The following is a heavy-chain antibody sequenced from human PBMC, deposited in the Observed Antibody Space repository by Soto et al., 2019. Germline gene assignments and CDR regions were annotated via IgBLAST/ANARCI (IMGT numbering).Heavy chain of an antibody. CDR1: GYSFTSYW. D-gene: IGHD3-22*01. V-gene: IGHV5-51*01. Sequence: GESLKISCKGSGYSFTSYWIGWVRQMPGKGLEWMGIIYPGDSDTRYSPSFQGQVTISADKSISTAYLQWSSLKASDTAMYYCARSYDSSDYYYAVRYFDYWGQGTLVTVSS. CDR2: IYPGDSDT. J-gene: IGHJ4*02. CDR3: ARSYDSSDYYYAVRYFDY.